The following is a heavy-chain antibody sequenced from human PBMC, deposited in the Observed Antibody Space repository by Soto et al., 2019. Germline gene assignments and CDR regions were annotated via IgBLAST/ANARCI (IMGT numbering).Heavy chain of an antibody. J-gene: IGHJ6*02. Sequence: GSLKISCKGSGYSFTSYWIGWVRQMPGKGLEWMGIIYPGDSDTRYSPSFQGQVTISADKSISTAYLQWSSLKASDTAMYYCARQSRCSSTSCYTDGMDVWGQGTTVTVSS. V-gene: IGHV5-51*01. CDR3: ARQSRCSSTSCYTDGMDV. D-gene: IGHD2-2*02. CDR2: IYPGDSDT. CDR1: GYSFTSYW.